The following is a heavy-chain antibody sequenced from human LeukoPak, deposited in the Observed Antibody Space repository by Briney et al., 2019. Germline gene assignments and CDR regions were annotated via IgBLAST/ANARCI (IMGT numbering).Heavy chain of an antibody. CDR2: IHSGGST. Sequence: PSETLSLTCTVSGDTISTTTYYWGWVRQPPGKGLEWIGTIHSGGSTYYDLSLKGRLTISVDTSKNQFSLELNSVTAADTAVYYCAMDTHVNKRFDSWSPGTLVTVSS. J-gene: IGHJ4*02. D-gene: IGHD5-18*01. CDR3: AMDTHVNKRFDS. CDR1: GDTISTTTYY. V-gene: IGHV4-39*01.